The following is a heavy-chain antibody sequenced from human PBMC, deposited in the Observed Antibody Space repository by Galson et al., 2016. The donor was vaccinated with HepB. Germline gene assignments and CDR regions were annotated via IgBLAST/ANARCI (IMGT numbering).Heavy chain of an antibody. CDR3: AKDPVVQAEWYYFDY. V-gene: IGHV3-30*18. CDR2: ISYDGWNK. CDR1: GFTFSNYG. Sequence: SLRLSCAASGFTFSNYGMHWVRQAPGKGLEWVAVISYDGWNKYYADSVKGRFTISRDNSKNALYLQMNSLRAEDTAVYYCAKDPVVQAEWYYFDYWGQGTLVTVSS. D-gene: IGHD3-22*01. J-gene: IGHJ4*02.